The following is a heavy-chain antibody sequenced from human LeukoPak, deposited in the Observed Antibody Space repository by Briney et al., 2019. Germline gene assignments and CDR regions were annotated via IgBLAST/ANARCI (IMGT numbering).Heavy chain of an antibody. CDR2: IYYSGST. V-gene: IGHV4-39*07. J-gene: IGHJ6*03. Sequence: SETLSLTCTVSGGSISSSSYYWGWIRQPPGKGLEWIGSIYYSGSTYYNPSLKSRVTISVDTSKNQFSLKLSSVTAADTAVYFCVRVIGAPNYYYYMDVWGKGTTVTVSS. CDR3: VRVIGAPNYYYYMDV. CDR1: GGSISSSSYY. D-gene: IGHD3-22*01.